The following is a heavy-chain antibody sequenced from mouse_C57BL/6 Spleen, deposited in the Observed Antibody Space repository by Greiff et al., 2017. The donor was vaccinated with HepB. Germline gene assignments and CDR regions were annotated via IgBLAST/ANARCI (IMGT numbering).Heavy chain of an antibody. V-gene: IGHV1-53*01. CDR3: ARGGSYYWYFDV. CDR1: GYTFTSYW. J-gene: IGHJ1*03. Sequence: QVQLQQSGTELVKPGASVKLSCKASGYTFTSYWMHWVKQRPGQGLEWIGNINPSNGGTNYNEKFKSKATLTVDKSSSTAYMQLSSLTSEDSAVYYCARGGSYYWYFDVWGTGTTVTVSS. CDR2: INPSNGGT.